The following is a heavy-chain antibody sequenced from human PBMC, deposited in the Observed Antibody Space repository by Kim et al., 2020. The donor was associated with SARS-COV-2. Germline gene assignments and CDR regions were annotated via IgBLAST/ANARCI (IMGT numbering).Heavy chain of an antibody. CDR2: IWYDGSNK. CDR1: GFTFSSYG. J-gene: IGHJ6*02. V-gene: IGHV3-33*01. CDR3: ARDPLVGATSYGMDV. Sequence: GGSLRLSCAASGFTFSSYGMHWVRQAPGKGLEWVAVIWYDGSNKYYADSVKGRFTISRDNSKNTLYLQMNSLRAEDTAVYYCARDPLVGATSYGMDVWGQGTTVTVSS. D-gene: IGHD1-26*01.